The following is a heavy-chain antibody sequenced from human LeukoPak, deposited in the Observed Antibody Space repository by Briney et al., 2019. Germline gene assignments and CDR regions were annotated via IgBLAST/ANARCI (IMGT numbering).Heavy chain of an antibody. CDR3: ASARYGSGSYFPYY. CDR2: IYYSGST. J-gene: IGHJ4*02. Sequence: SETLSLTYTVSGGSISSHYWSWIRQPPGKGLEWIGYIYYSGSTNYNPSLKSRVTISVDTSKNQFSLKLSSVTAADTAVYYCASARYGSGSYFPYYWGQGTLVTVSS. V-gene: IGHV4-59*11. CDR1: GGSISSHY. D-gene: IGHD3-10*01.